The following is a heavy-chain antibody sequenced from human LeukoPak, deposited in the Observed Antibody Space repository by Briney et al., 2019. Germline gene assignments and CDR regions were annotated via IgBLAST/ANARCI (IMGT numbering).Heavy chain of an antibody. J-gene: IGHJ4*02. D-gene: IGHD3-22*01. CDR2: IYHSGST. CDR1: GGSISSTNW. V-gene: IGHV4-4*02. CDR3: ARSMYYYNTSGSSYYFDY. Sequence: PSETLSLTCAVSGGSISSTNWWSWVRQPPGKGLEWIGEIYHSGSTNYNPSLKSRVTISVDKSKNQFSLKLSSVTAADTAVYYCARSMYYYNTSGSSYYFDYWGQGTLVTVSS.